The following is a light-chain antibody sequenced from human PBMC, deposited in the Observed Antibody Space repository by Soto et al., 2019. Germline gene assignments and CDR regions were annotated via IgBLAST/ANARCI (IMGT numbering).Light chain of an antibody. J-gene: IGLJ3*02. CDR2: EVT. V-gene: IGLV2-14*01. CDR1: SSDVGGYNY. Sequence: QSVLTQPASVSGSPGQSITISCTGTSSDVGGYNYVSWYQQHPGKAPKLMIYEVTNRPSGVSDRFSGSKSGNTASLTSSGLQAEDEADYYCGSYTTSSTWVFGGGTKLTVL. CDR3: GSYTTSSTWV.